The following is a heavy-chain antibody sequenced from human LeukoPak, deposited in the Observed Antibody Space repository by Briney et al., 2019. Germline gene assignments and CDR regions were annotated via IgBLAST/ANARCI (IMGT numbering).Heavy chain of an antibody. CDR2: IGASSGDI. J-gene: IGHJ5*01. CDR1: GFTFSTYN. V-gene: IGHV3-48*02. Sequence: GGSLRLSCSASGFTFSTYNMNWVRQAPGKGPEWVSFIGASSGDIYYADSVKGRFTISRDNARKSLYLQMNSLRDEDTAVYYCARDLDSWGQGALVTVSS. CDR3: ARDLDS.